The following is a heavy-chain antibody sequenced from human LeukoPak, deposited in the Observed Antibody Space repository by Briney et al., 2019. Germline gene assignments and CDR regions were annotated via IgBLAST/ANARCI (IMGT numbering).Heavy chain of an antibody. V-gene: IGHV3-7*01. CDR1: GFTFSSYW. CDR3: ARGRGGYSSSWLDY. J-gene: IGHJ4*02. D-gene: IGHD6-13*01. CDR2: IRQDGSEK. Sequence: GGSLRLSCAASGFTFSSYWMSWVRQAPGKGLEWVANIRQDGSEKYYVDSVKGRFTISRDNAKNSLYLQMNSLRAEDTAVYYCARGRGGYSSSWLDYWGQGTLVTVSS.